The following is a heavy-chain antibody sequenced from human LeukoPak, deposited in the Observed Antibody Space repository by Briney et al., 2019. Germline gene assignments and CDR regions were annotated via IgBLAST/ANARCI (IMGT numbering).Heavy chain of an antibody. Sequence: GGSLRLSCAASGFTFSSYAMSWVRQAPGKWLEWVSAVRGSGYDTYYADSVKGRFTISRDSSNNILYLQMNGQRAEDTAVYHCAKSRSVKDAFDIWGHGTMVTVSS. CDR3: AKSRSVKDAFDI. CDR1: GFTFSSYA. CDR2: VRGSGYDT. J-gene: IGHJ3*02. V-gene: IGHV3-23*01. D-gene: IGHD3-3*01.